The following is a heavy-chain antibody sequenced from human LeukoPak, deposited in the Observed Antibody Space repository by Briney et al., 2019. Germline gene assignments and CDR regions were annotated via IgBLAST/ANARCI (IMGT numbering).Heavy chain of an antibody. V-gene: IGHV4-39*07. CDR1: GGSISSSSYY. CDR2: IYYSGST. J-gene: IGHJ4*02. CDR3: ARDGAVAGPNYFDY. Sequence: SETLSLTCTVSGGSISSSSYYWGWIRQPPGKGLEWIGSIYYSGSTYYNPSLKSRVTISVDTSKNQFSLKLISVTAADTAVYYCARDGAVAGPNYFDYWGQGTLVTVSS. D-gene: IGHD6-19*01.